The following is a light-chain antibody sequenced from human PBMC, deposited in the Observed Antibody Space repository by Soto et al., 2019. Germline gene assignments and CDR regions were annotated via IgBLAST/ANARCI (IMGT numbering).Light chain of an antibody. CDR2: AAS. J-gene: IGKJ5*01. Sequence: DTQMNQSPSSLSPSVGDSIAVTGRASQSTSSYLDWYQQTPRIAPKLLISAASILQSGVPSRFSGSGSGTDFTLTISNLQPEDFAGYYCQQTYSSPITFGQGTRLEIK. V-gene: IGKV1-39*01. CDR3: QQTYSSPIT. CDR1: QSTSSY.